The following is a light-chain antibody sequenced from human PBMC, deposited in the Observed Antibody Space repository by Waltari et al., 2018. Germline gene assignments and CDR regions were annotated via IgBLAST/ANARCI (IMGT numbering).Light chain of an antibody. CDR3: QQYNGYIYT. CDR2: EAS. V-gene: IGKV1-5*03. J-gene: IGKJ2*01. CDR1: QNINTY. Sequence: DIQMTQSPSTLSASVGDRVTITCRASQNINTYLAWYQQKPGKAPKLLIYEASSLETGVPSRFSGRGSGTEFTLTIRSLQPDYFATYYCQQYNGYIYTFGQGTRLEI.